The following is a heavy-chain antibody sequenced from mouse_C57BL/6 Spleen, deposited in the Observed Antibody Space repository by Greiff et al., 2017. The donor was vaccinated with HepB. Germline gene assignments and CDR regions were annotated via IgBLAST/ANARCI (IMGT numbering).Heavy chain of an antibody. CDR3: ARLYGYYAMDY. V-gene: IGHV1-85*01. Sequence: QVHVKQSGPELVKPGASVKLSCKASGYTFTSYDINWVKQRPGQGLEWIGWIYPRDGSTKYNEKFKGKATLTVDTSSSTAYMELHSLTSEDSAVYFCARLYGYYAMDYWGQGTSVTVSS. J-gene: IGHJ4*01. D-gene: IGHD2-10*02. CDR1: GYTFTSYD. CDR2: IYPRDGST.